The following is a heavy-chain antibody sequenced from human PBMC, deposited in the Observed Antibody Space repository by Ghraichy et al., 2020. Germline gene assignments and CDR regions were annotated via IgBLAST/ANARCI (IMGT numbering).Heavy chain of an antibody. V-gene: IGHV4-39*01. J-gene: IGHJ2*01. CDR3: ARSYLEMATIPKDWYFDL. CDR2: IYYSGST. CDR1: GGSISSSSYY. D-gene: IGHD5-24*01. Sequence: SETLSLTCTVSGGSISSSSYYWGWIRQPPGKGLEWIGSIYYSGSTYYNPSLKSRVTISVDTSKNQFSLKLSSVTAADTAVYYCARSYLEMATIPKDWYFDLWGRGTLVTVSS.